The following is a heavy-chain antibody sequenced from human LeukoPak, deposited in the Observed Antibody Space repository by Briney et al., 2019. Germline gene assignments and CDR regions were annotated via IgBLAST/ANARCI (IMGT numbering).Heavy chain of an antibody. CDR3: ARGGPDLAREYFQY. Sequence: SETLSLTCTVSRGSLSTNYWNWIRQPAAKGQEWVGRIYVTGTTYSNPSLKSRFTMSVDASRNQFFLNLSSVTAADTAVYYCARGGPDLAREYFQYWGQGTLVTVS. CDR1: RGSLSTNY. J-gene: IGHJ1*01. CDR2: IYVTGTT. D-gene: IGHD5-12*01. V-gene: IGHV4-4*07.